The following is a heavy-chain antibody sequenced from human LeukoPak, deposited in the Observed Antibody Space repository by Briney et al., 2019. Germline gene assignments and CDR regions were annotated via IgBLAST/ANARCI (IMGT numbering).Heavy chain of an antibody. CDR2: INHSGST. Sequence: SETLSLTCAVYGGSFSGYYWGWIRQPPGKGLEWIGEINHSGSTNYNPSLKSRVTISVDTSKNQFSLKLSSVTAADTAVYYCAGMYYYDSSGYYPFDYWGQGTLVTVSS. CDR3: AGMYYYDSSGYYPFDY. CDR1: GGSFSGYY. D-gene: IGHD3-22*01. J-gene: IGHJ4*02. V-gene: IGHV4-34*01.